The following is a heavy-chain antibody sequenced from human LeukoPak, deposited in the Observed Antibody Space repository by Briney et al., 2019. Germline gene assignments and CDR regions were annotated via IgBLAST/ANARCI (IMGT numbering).Heavy chain of an antibody. D-gene: IGHD3-9*01. CDR2: IKSETDGGTT. J-gene: IGHJ4*02. CDR3: AKGIRYFDWPNSLDY. V-gene: IGHV3-15*01. Sequence: GGSLRLSCAASGFTFSNAWMSWVRQAPEKGQELVGRIKSETDGGTTDYAAPVKGRVTTSRDDSKNTLYLQMNSLRAEETAVYYCAKGIRYFDWPNSLDYWGQGTLVTVSS. CDR1: GFTFSNAW.